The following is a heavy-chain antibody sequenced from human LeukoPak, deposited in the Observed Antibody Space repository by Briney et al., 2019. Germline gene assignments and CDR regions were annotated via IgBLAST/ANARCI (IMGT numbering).Heavy chain of an antibody. CDR1: GYTFTNFD. CDR2: MNPNTGNA. V-gene: IGHV1-8*03. J-gene: IGHJ4*02. Sequence: ASVKVSCKASGYTFTNFDINWVRQATGQGLEWMGWMNPNTGNAGYAQKFQDRVTITWDASISTAYMELSSLRSEDTAVYYCATEEQYSGSFYWGQGTLVTVSS. D-gene: IGHD1-26*01. CDR3: ATEEQYSGSFY.